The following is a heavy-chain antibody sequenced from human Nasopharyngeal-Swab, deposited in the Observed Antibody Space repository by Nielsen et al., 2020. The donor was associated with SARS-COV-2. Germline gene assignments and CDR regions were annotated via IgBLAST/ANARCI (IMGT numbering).Heavy chain of an antibody. Sequence: GGSLRLSCAASGFTFSSYAMSWVRQAPGEGLEWVSAISGSGGSTYYADSVKGRFTISRDNSKNTLYLQMNSLRAEDTAVYYCAKVRPDGSGSYTYYFDYWGQGTLVTVSS. CDR2: ISGSGGST. J-gene: IGHJ4*02. CDR1: GFTFSSYA. CDR3: AKVRPDGSGSYTYYFDY. V-gene: IGHV3-23*01. D-gene: IGHD3-10*01.